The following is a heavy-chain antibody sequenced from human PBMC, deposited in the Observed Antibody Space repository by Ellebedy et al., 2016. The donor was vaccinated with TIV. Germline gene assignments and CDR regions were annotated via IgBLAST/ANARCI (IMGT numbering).Heavy chain of an antibody. D-gene: IGHD1-20*01. J-gene: IGHJ4*02. Sequence: ASVKVSXXASGYTFTSYGISWVRQAPGQGLEWMGWISAYNGNTNYAQKLQGRVTMTTDTSTSTAYMELRSLRSEDTAVYYCASGYNWNDMGFDYWGQGTLVAVSS. CDR2: ISAYNGNT. CDR1: GYTFTSYG. CDR3: ASGYNWNDMGFDY. V-gene: IGHV1-18*01.